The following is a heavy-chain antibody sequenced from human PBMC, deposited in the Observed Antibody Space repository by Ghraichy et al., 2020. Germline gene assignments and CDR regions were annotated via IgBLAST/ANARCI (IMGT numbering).Heavy chain of an antibody. D-gene: IGHD3-9*01. Sequence: SCAASGFSFSSYEMNWVRQAPGKGLEWVSYISSSGSTIYYADSVKGRFTISRDNAQNSLFLQMNSLRAEDTAVYYCARDTRYDILTGSLDAWGQGTLVTVSS. CDR2: ISSSGSTI. CDR3: ARDTRYDILTGSLDA. CDR1: GFSFSSYE. J-gene: IGHJ5*02. V-gene: IGHV3-48*03.